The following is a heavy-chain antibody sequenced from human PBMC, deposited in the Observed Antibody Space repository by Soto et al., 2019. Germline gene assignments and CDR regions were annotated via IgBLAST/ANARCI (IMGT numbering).Heavy chain of an antibody. Sequence: ASVKVSCKASGYTFTSYGISWVRQAPGQGLEWMGWISAYNGNTNYAQKLQGRVTMTTDTSTSTAYMELRSLRSDDTVVYYCARLLMVYARWGNWFDPWGQGTLVTVAS. J-gene: IGHJ5*02. CDR1: GYTFTSYG. D-gene: IGHD2-8*01. V-gene: IGHV1-18*01. CDR2: ISAYNGNT. CDR3: ARLLMVYARWGNWFDP.